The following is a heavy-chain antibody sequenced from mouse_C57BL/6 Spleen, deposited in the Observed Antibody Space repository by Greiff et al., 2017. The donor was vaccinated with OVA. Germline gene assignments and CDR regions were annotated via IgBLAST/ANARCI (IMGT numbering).Heavy chain of an antibody. CDR2: IYPGDGDT. CDR1: GYAFSSYW. D-gene: IGHD1-1*01. V-gene: IGHV1-80*01. Sequence: QVQLKESGAELVKPGASVKISCKASGYAFSSYWMNWVKQRPGKGLEWIGQIYPGDGDTNYNGKVKGKATLTADKSSSTAYMQLSSLTSEDSAVYFCARSVTTVGYFDVWGTGTTVTVSS. CDR3: ARSVTTVGYFDV. J-gene: IGHJ1*03.